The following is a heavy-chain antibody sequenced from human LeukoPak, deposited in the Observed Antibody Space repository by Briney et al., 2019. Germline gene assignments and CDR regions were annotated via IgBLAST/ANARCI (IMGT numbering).Heavy chain of an antibody. CDR1: GFTFSSYT. J-gene: IGHJ4*02. CDR2: ISSSSSYI. Sequence: GGSLRLSCAASGFTFSSYTMNWVRQAPGKGLEGVLAISSSSSYIYYADSVKGRFTISRDNAKNSLYLQMNSLRAEDTAVYYCASSLAAAGYYFDYWGQGTLVTVSS. V-gene: IGHV3-21*01. D-gene: IGHD6-13*01. CDR3: ASSLAAAGYYFDY.